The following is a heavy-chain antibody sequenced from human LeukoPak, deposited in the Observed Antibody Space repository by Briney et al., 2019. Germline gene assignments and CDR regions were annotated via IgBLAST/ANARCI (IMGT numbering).Heavy chain of an antibody. V-gene: IGHV1-69*06. CDR1: GGTFSSYA. J-gene: IGHJ4*02. D-gene: IGHD3-22*01. CDR3: ARAGYYDSSSELRVDY. CDR2: IIPIFGTA. Sequence: SVKVSCKASGGTFSSYAISWVRQAPGQGLEWMGRIIPIFGTANYAQKFQGRVTITADKSTSTAYMEPSSLRSEDTAVYYCARAGYYDSSSELRVDYWGQGTLVTVPS.